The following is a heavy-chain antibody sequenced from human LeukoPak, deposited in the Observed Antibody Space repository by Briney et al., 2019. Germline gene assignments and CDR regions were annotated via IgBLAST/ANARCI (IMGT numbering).Heavy chain of an antibody. CDR2: IYPDDSDT. Sequence: AGESLKISCKGSGYSFTSYWIGWVRQMPGKGLEWMGIIYPDDSDTTYSPSFQGQVTISADKSFSTAYLQWSSLKASDTAIYYCARLGGDTYYFGSGSYPNWYFDLWGRGTLVTVSS. CDR1: GYSFTSYW. J-gene: IGHJ2*01. V-gene: IGHV5-51*01. D-gene: IGHD3-10*01. CDR3: ARLGGDTYYFGSGSYPNWYFDL.